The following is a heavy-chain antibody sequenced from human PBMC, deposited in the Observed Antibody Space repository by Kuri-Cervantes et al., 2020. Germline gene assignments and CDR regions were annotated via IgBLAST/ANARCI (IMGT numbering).Heavy chain of an antibody. D-gene: IGHD4-11*01. CDR2: INPNGDIT. CDR3: ATAVFTGYYYMDV. V-gene: IGHV1-46*01. CDR1: GYTFTSYY. Sequence: ASVKVSCKASGYTFTSYYMHWVRQAPGQGLEWMGIINPNGDITHFAQQFQGRVTLTRDTPTNTVYMEVSSLRSEDTAVYYCATAVFTGYYYMDVWGKGTTVTVSS. J-gene: IGHJ6*03.